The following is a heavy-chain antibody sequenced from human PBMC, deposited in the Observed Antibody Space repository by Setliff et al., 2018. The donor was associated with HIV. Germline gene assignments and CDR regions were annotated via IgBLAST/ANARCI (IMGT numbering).Heavy chain of an antibody. V-gene: IGHV1-18*01. D-gene: IGHD5-18*01. CDR3: ARDDADTAMVIAFDI. CDR2: ISAYSGNT. J-gene: IGHJ3*02. CDR1: GYTFTSYG. Sequence: GASVKVSCKASGYTFTSYGISWVRQAPGQGLEWMGWISAYSGNTNYAQKIQGRVTMTTDTSTSTAYMELRSLRSDDTAVYYCARDDADTAMVIAFDIWGQGTMVTV.